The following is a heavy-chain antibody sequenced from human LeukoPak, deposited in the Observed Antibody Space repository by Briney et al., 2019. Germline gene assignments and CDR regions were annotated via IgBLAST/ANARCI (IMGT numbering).Heavy chain of an antibody. J-gene: IGHJ1*01. CDR1: GFTFSGSA. CDR2: IRSKANSYAT. Sequence: SGGSPRLSCAASGFTFSGSAMHWVRQASGKGLEWVGRIRSKANSYATAYAASVKGRFTISRDDSKNTAYLQMNSLKTEDTAVYYCTRHSPSYYYDSSGYYRIAEYFQHWGQGTLVTVSS. V-gene: IGHV3-73*01. D-gene: IGHD3-22*01. CDR3: TRHSPSYYYDSSGYYRIAEYFQH.